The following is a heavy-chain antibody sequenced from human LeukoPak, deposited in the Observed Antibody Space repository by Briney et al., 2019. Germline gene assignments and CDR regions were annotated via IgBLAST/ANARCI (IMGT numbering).Heavy chain of an antibody. CDR1: GLTFSAHS. CDR2: ISSRSSYI. V-gene: IGHV3-21*01. CDR3: VRRAVSGEEALDFDY. J-gene: IGHJ4*02. Sequence: GGSLRLSCAASGLTFSAHSMNWVRQAPGKGLEWVASISSRSSYIYYGGSVKGRFTVSRDNARNSVYLQMNSLRVEDTAVYYCVRRAVSGEEALDFDYWGQGTLVTVSS. D-gene: IGHD6-19*01.